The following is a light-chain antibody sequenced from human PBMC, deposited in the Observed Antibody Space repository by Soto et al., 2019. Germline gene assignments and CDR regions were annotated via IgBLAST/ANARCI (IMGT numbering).Light chain of an antibody. V-gene: IGKV3-11*01. J-gene: IGKJ5*01. CDR2: GAS. CDR3: QQRSNWPPIT. CDR1: QSVGIS. Sequence: EIVLTQSPATLSLSPGERATLSCRASQSVGISLAWYQQKPGQAPRLLIYGASNRAAGIPARFSGSGSGTDFTLTINSLEPEDFAVYYCQQRSNWPPITFGQGTRLEIK.